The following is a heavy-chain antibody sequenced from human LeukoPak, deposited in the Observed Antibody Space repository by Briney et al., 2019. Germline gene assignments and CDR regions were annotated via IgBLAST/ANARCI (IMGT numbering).Heavy chain of an antibody. Sequence: ASVKVSCKASGYTFTSYHIHWVRQAPGQGLEWMGIINPSGGSTSYAQKFQGRVTMTRDTSTNTVYLDLSGLRSEDTAVYYCAREGLHQLYFFDYWGQGTLVTVSS. CDR3: AREGLHQLYFFDY. J-gene: IGHJ4*02. CDR2: INPSGGST. V-gene: IGHV1-46*01. D-gene: IGHD2-2*01. CDR1: GYTFTSYH.